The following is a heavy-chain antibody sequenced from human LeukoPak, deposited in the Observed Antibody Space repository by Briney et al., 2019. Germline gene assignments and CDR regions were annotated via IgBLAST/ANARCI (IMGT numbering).Heavy chain of an antibody. Sequence: KPSQTLSLTCTVSGGSISSGDYYWSWIRQPPGEGLEWIGYIYYSGSTYYNPSLKSRVTISVDTSKNQFSLKLSSVTAADTAVYYCARAEWELDDAFDIWGQGTMTVSS. V-gene: IGHV4-30-4*08. J-gene: IGHJ3*02. CDR3: ARAEWELDDAFDI. CDR2: IYYSGST. CDR1: GGSISSGDYY. D-gene: IGHD1-26*01.